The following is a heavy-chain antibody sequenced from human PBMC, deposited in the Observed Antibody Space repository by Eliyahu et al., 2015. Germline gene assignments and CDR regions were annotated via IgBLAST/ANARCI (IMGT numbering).Heavy chain of an antibody. CDR2: IYXGGST. CDR1: GFTVSSNY. V-gene: IGHV3-53*04. J-gene: IGHJ4*02. CDR3: ASSHQYSYGSGPTDY. D-gene: IGHD5-18*01. Sequence: EVQLVEXGGGLVQPGGSLRLSCAASGFTVSSNYMSXVRQAPGKGLEWVSVIYXGGSTYYADSVKGRFTISRHNSKNXLYLQMNSLRAEDTAVYYCASSHQYSYGSGPTDYWGQGTLVTVSS.